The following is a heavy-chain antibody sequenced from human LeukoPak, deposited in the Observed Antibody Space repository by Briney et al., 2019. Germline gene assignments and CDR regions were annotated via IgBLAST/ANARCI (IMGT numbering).Heavy chain of an antibody. CDR3: AREGTAMVSFDY. J-gene: IGHJ4*02. CDR2: ISSGGNTI. V-gene: IGHV3-48*03. D-gene: IGHD5-18*01. Sequence: GGSLRLSCAASGFTFSSYEMNWVRQAPGKGLEWVSYISSGGNTIYYADSVKGRFTISRDNAKNSLYLQMNSLRADDTAVYYCAREGTAMVSFDYWGQGTLVTVSS. CDR1: GFTFSSYE.